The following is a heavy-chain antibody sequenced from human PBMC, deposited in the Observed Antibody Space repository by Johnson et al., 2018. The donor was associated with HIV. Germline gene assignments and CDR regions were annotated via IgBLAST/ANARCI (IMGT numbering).Heavy chain of an antibody. CDR3: ARDGWEQRGETVGDGFDI. Sequence: EVQLVESGGGLVQPGGSLRLSCAASGFTFSSYAMHWVRQAPGKGLEWVSGISWNSGSIGYADSVKGRFTISRDNAKNSLYLQMNSLRAEDTAFYYCARDGWEQRGETVGDGFDIWGQGTMVTVSS. D-gene: IGHD1-26*01. J-gene: IGHJ3*02. V-gene: IGHV3-9*01. CDR1: GFTFSSYA. CDR2: ISWNSGSI.